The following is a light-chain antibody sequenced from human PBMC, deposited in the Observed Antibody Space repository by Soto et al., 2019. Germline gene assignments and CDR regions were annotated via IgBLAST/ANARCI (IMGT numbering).Light chain of an antibody. CDR3: CSYAGSPYV. J-gene: IGLJ1*01. CDR2: EVN. Sequence: QSVLTQPASVSGFPGQSSTISCTGTSSDVGSYNLVSWYQQHPGKAPKLMIYEVNKRPSGVSNRSSGSKSGNTASLTISGLQAEDEADYYCCSYAGSPYVFGTGTKVTVL. CDR1: SSDVGSYNL. V-gene: IGLV2-23*02.